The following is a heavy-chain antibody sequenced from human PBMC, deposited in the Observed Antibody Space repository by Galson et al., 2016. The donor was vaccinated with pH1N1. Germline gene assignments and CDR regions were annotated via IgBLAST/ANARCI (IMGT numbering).Heavy chain of an antibody. CDR1: DYSISSGHY. CDR3: ARVEVFSNRRRVWLDP. Sequence: ETLSLTCIVSDYSISSGHYWGWVRQPPGKGLEWIGEIHHSGRTIYNPSLKSRVDVSVDTSKNHFSLDLSSVTAADTAIYYCARVEVFSNRRRVWLDPWGQGTLVTVSS. CDR2: IHHSGRT. J-gene: IGHJ5*02. V-gene: IGHV4-38-2*02. D-gene: IGHD4-11*01.